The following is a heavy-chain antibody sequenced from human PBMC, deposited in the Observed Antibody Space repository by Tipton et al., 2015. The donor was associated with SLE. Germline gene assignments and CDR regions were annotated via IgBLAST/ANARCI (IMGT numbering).Heavy chain of an antibody. V-gene: IGHV4-59*08. D-gene: IGHD6-6*01. J-gene: IGHJ4*02. CDR2: IYYSGST. CDR3: ARSMAARPRGYFDY. CDR1: GGSISSYY. Sequence: TLSLTCTVSGGSISSYYWSWIRQPPGKGLEWIGYIYYSGSTNYNPSLKSRVTISVDTSKNQFSLKLSSVTAADTAVYYCARSMAARPRGYFDYWGQGTLVTVSS.